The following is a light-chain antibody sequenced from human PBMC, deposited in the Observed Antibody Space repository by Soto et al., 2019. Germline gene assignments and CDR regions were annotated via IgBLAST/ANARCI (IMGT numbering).Light chain of an antibody. CDR1: QQFTSY. CDR2: DGS. Sequence: DVQITQSPPSLFACIGSRVTMKFTSSQQFTSYVNWYQQKDGKAPKLLISDGSTLQSGVPSRFSGSGSGTDFTLTIGGLQHEDFATYLCPQSYGTPPTFGQGTKVDIK. V-gene: IGKV1-39*01. J-gene: IGKJ1*01. CDR3: PQSYGTPPT.